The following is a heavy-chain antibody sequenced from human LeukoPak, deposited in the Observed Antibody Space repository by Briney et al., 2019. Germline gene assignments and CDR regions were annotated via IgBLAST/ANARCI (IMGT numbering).Heavy chain of an antibody. D-gene: IGHD6-13*01. J-gene: IGHJ5*02. Sequence: SETLSLTCTVPGGSISSYYWSWIRQPPGKGLEWIGYIYYNGSTNYNPSLKSRVSISVDTSKNQFSLKLSSVTAADTAVYYCARDRERKQQLGGGWFDPWGQGTLVTVSS. CDR3: ARDRERKQQLGGGWFDP. V-gene: IGHV4-59*01. CDR2: IYYNGST. CDR1: GGSISSYY.